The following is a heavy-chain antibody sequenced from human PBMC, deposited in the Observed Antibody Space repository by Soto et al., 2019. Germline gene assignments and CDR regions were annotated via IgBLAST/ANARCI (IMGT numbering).Heavy chain of an antibody. Sequence: ASVKVSCKASGYTFTSHAIHWVRQAPGQRLEWLGWIDVGNGKANYAQKFQGRVTITADESTSTAYMELSSLRSEDTAVYYCARHWDYGSGSYYETPFYYYYYVMDVWGQGTTVTVSS. J-gene: IGHJ6*02. CDR2: IDVGNGKA. V-gene: IGHV1-3*01. D-gene: IGHD3-10*01. CDR1: GYTFTSHA. CDR3: ARHWDYGSGSYYETPFYYYYYVMDV.